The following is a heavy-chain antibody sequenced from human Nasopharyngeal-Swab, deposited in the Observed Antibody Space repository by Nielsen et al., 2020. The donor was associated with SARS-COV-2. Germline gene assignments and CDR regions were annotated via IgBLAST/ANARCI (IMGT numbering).Heavy chain of an antibody. CDR2: ISSSGGTI. J-gene: IGHJ3*02. D-gene: IGHD5-18*01. Sequence: GESLKISCAASGFTFTDYYMSWIRQAPGKGLEWVSYISSSGGTIYYADSVKGRFTISRDNAKNSLYLQMNSLRAEDTAVYYCATTRGYSSNDAFDIWGQGTMVTVSS. CDR1: GFTFTDYY. CDR3: ATTRGYSSNDAFDI. V-gene: IGHV3-11*04.